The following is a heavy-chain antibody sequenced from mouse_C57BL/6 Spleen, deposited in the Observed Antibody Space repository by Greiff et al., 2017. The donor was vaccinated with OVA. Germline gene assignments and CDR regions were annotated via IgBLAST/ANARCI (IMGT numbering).Heavy chain of an antibody. Sequence: EVQRVESGGGLVKPGGSLKLSCAASGFTFSSYAMSWVRQTPEKRLEWVATISDGGSYTYYPDNVKGRFTISRDNAKNNLYLQMSHLKSEDTAIYYCARDDDYGLGDYWGQGTTLTVSS. V-gene: IGHV5-4*01. J-gene: IGHJ2*01. D-gene: IGHD2-4*01. CDR1: GFTFSSYA. CDR3: ARDDDYGLGDY. CDR2: ISDGGSYT.